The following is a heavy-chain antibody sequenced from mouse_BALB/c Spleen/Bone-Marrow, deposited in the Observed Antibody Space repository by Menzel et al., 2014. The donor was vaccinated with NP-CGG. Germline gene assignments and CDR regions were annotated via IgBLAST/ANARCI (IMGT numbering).Heavy chain of an antibody. CDR1: GFTFTDYY. J-gene: IGHJ1*01. V-gene: IGHV7-3*02. CDR2: IRNKANGYTT. Sequence: VQLKHSGGGLVQPGGSLRLSCATSGFTFTDYYMSWVRQPPGKALEWLGFIRNKANGYTTEYSASVKSRFTISRDNSQSILYLQMNTLRAEDSATYYCAREIINDYHWYFDVWGAGTTVTVSS. D-gene: IGHD2-4*01. CDR3: AREIINDYHWYFDV.